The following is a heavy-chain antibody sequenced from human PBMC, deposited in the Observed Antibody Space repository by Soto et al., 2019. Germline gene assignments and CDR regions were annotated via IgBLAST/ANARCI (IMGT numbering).Heavy chain of an antibody. CDR3: ARSGGEQWLVAYYFDY. D-gene: IGHD6-19*01. J-gene: IGHJ4*02. Sequence: QVQLVQSGAEVKKPGASVKVSCKASGYTFTSYGISWVRQAPGQGLEWMGWISAYNGNTNYAQKLQGRVTMTTDTTTSTDYMELRSLRSDDTAVYYCARSGGEQWLVAYYFDYWGQGTLVTVSS. V-gene: IGHV1-18*01. CDR2: ISAYNGNT. CDR1: GYTFTSYG.